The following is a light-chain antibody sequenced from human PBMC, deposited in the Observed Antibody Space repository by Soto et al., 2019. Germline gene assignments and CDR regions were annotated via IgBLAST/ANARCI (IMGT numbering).Light chain of an antibody. Sequence: DIQMTQSPSSLSASVGDRVTMTCGASQSISSYLNWYQQKPGRAPKLLIYAASSLQSGVPSRFSGSGSGTDFTLTISSLQPEDFATYYCQQSYSTPLTFGGGTKVDIK. CDR2: AAS. CDR1: QSISSY. V-gene: IGKV1-39*01. J-gene: IGKJ4*01. CDR3: QQSYSTPLT.